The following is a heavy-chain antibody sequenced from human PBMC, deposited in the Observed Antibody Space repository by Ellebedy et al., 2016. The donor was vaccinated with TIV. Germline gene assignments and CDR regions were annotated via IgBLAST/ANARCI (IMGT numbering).Heavy chain of an antibody. CDR1: GGSISSSNHY. V-gene: IGHV4-39*07. CDR2: IFHSGTT. CDR3: ARDRSGGGGSGHYYYGMDV. Sequence: SETLSLTXSVSGGSISSSNHYWGWIRQPPGKGLEWIASIFHSGTTYYNPSLKSRVNISVDTSKNQFSLKLSTVTAADTAVYYCARDRSGGGGSGHYYYGMDVWGQGTTVTVSS. J-gene: IGHJ6*02. D-gene: IGHD2-15*01.